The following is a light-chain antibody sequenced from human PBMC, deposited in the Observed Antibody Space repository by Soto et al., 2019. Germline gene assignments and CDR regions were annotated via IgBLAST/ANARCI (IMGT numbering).Light chain of an antibody. CDR2: GAS. J-gene: IGKJ2*01. V-gene: IGKV1-39*01. CDR1: QTITTY. CDR3: QQSYNFPRT. Sequence: DIQMTQTPSSLSASVGDRVTITCRASQTITTYLNWYKQKPGKAPNLLIYGASNLQSGVPSRFSGSGSGTDFTLTISSLQPEDFATYYCQQSYNFPRTFGQGT.